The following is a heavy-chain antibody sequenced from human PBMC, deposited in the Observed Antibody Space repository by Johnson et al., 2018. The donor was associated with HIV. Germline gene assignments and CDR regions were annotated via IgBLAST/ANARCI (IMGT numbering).Heavy chain of an antibody. D-gene: IGHD3-16*01. J-gene: IGHJ3*02. CDR3: AKDGAADNAFDI. Sequence: VQLVESGGGVVQPGRSLTLSCAASGFTFSSYGTHWVRQAPGKWLEWVAVISYDGSNKYYADSVKRRFTISRDSSRTTLFLQMKSLRAEDTAVYYCAKDGAADNAFDIWGQGTMVTVSS. V-gene: IGHV3-30*18. CDR2: ISYDGSNK. CDR1: GFTFSSYG.